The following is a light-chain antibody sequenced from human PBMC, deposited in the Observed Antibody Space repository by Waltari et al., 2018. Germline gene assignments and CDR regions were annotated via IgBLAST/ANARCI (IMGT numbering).Light chain of an antibody. CDR2: GAS. Sequence: DIQMTQSPSSLSASVGDRVTITCRASQDIYIHLAWYQQKPGEVPKLLIYGASTLHSRVPSRFSGRRSGTDFTLTISSLQPEDFATYYCQKYNDVPQPFGGGTKVE. CDR1: QDIYIH. J-gene: IGKJ4*01. V-gene: IGKV1-27*01. CDR3: QKYNDVPQP.